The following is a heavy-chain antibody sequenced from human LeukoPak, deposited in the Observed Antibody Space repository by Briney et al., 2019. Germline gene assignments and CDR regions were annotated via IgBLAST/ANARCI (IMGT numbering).Heavy chain of an antibody. D-gene: IGHD6-19*01. CDR1: GFTFSSYW. CDR2: IKEDGRIQ. J-gene: IGHJ4*02. Sequence: RGSLRLSCVASGFTFSSYWMTWVRQAPGKGLEWLANIKEDGRIQYYLDSVRGRFTISRDNAKTSVYLQLNSLRADDTAVYYCARDVWTGVAVSDYWGQGTLVTVSS. CDR3: ARDVWTGVAVSDY. V-gene: IGHV3-7*01.